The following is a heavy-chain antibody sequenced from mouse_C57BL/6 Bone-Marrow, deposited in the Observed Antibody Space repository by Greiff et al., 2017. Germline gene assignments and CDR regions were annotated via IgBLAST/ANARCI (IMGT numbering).Heavy chain of an antibody. Sequence: QVQLQQSGAELARPGASVKLSCKASGYTFTSYGISWVKQRTGQGLEWIGEIYPSSGNTNYNEKFKGKATLTADKSSSTAYMELRSLTSEDSAVYFCAAWPTIVTYFDYWGQGTTLTVSS. CDR3: AAWPTIVTYFDY. D-gene: IGHD2-5*01. CDR1: GYTFTSYG. J-gene: IGHJ2*01. CDR2: IYPSSGNT. V-gene: IGHV1-81*01.